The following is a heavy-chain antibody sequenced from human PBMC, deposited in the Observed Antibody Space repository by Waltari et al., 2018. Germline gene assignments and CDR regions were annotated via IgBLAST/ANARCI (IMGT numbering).Heavy chain of an antibody. J-gene: IGHJ4*02. CDR3: ARNFKYCSGGSCYLFYFDY. Sequence: QLQLQESGPGLVKPSETLSLTCTVSGGSISSSSYYWGWIRQPPGKGLEWIGSIYYSGSTYYNPSLKSRVTISIDTSKNQFSLKLSSVTAADTAVYYCARNFKYCSGGSCYLFYFDYWGQGTLVTVSS. V-gene: IGHV4-39*01. D-gene: IGHD2-15*01. CDR2: IYYSGST. CDR1: GGSISSSSYY.